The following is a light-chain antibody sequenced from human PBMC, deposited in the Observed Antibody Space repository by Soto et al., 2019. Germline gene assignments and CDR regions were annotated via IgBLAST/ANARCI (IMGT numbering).Light chain of an antibody. CDR2: EGS. Sequence: QSALTQPASVSGSPGQSITISCTGTSSDVGSYNLVSWYQQHAGKAPKLMIYEGSKRPSGVSNRFSGSKAGNTASLTISGLQAEDEADYYCCSYAGSSTYVFGTGTKVTVL. J-gene: IGLJ1*01. V-gene: IGLV2-23*01. CDR1: SSDVGSYNL. CDR3: CSYAGSSTYV.